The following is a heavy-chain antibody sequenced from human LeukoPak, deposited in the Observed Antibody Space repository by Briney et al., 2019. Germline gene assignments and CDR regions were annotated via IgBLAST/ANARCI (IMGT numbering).Heavy chain of an antibody. CDR3: ARDQVKGGDIVVVVAATPYYYYGMDV. CDR1: GFTFSSYE. D-gene: IGHD2-15*01. J-gene: IGHJ6*02. Sequence: GGSLRLSCAASGFTFSSYEMNWVRQAPGKGLEWVSYISSSGSTIYYADSVKGRFTISRDNAKNSLYLQMNSLRAEDTAVYYCARDQVKGGDIVVVVAATPYYYYGMDVWGQGTTVTVSS. V-gene: IGHV3-48*03. CDR2: ISSSGSTI.